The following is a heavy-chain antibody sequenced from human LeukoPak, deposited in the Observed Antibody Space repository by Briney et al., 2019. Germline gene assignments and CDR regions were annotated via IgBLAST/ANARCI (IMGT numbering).Heavy chain of an antibody. J-gene: IGHJ4*02. V-gene: IGHV3-7*01. CDR1: GFTFSNYW. CDR3: AKVQLSADPWMDY. CDR2: IRRDGSET. D-gene: IGHD2-2*01. Sequence: GGSLRLSCAASGFTFSNYWMTWVRRAPGKGLEWVASIRRDGSETHYVDSVMGRFTISRDNAKNSLYLQMNSLRAEDTAVYYCAKVQLSADPWMDYWGQGTLVTVSS.